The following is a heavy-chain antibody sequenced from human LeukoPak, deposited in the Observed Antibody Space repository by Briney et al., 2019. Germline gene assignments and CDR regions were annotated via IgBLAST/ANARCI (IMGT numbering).Heavy chain of an antibody. CDR1: GFTFSSYA. Sequence: GGSLRLSCAASGFTFSSYAMSWVRQAPGKGLEWVSAISGSGGSTYYADSVKGRFTISRDNSKNTLYLQMNSLRAEDMAVYYCAKEPTGYSSSGGNWFDPWGQGTLVTVSS. J-gene: IGHJ5*02. CDR2: ISGSGGST. CDR3: AKEPTGYSSSGGNWFDP. V-gene: IGHV3-23*01. D-gene: IGHD6-13*01.